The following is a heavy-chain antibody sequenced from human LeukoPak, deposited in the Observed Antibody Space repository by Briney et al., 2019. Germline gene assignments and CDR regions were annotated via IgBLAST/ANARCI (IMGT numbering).Heavy chain of an antibody. Sequence: GGSLRLSCAASGFTFSSYAMSWVRQAPGKGLEWVSTISGSGTSTYYADSVKGRFTISRDISKSTLYLQMDSPRADDTAVYYCAKDWWDEWGQGTLVTVSS. J-gene: IGHJ4*02. V-gene: IGHV3-23*01. D-gene: IGHD1-26*01. CDR2: ISGSGTST. CDR3: AKDWWDE. CDR1: GFTFSSYA.